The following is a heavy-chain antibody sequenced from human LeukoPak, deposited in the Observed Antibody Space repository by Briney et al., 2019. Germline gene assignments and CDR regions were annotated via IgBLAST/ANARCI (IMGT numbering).Heavy chain of an antibody. J-gene: IGHJ4*02. CDR2: INTDGTVT. CDR3: AKIQWMAPPPYS. D-gene: IGHD5-12*01. Sequence: PGGSLRLSCAASGFTFSKYWMLWVRQAPGKGLESVSRINTDGTVTTYADSVKGRFTVSRDNADNTMFLQMNSVRDEDTAVYYCAKIQWMAPPPYSWGQGTLVTVSS. V-gene: IGHV3-74*01. CDR1: GFTFSKYW.